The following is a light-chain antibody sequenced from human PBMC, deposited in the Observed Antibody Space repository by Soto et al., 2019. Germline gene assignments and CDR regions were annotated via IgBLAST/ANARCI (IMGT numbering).Light chain of an antibody. V-gene: IGKV3-15*01. CDR2: AAS. CDR3: QHYDNWPPWT. CDR1: QSVSSH. Sequence: EIVMTQSPATLSVSPGERVALSCRARQSVSSHLAWYQQKPGQAPRLVIYAASTRATGIPARCSGSGSGTEFTLTISSLQSEDFAVYYCQHYDNWPPWTFGQGTKVELK. J-gene: IGKJ1*01.